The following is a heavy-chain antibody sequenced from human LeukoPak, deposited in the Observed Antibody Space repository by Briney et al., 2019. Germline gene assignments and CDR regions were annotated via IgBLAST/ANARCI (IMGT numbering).Heavy chain of an antibody. V-gene: IGHV3-23*01. J-gene: IGHJ4*02. D-gene: IGHD5-12*01. CDR2: ISGSGGNT. CDR1: GFTFSSYA. Sequence: GGSLRHSCAASGFTFSSYAMSWVRQAPGKGLEWVSAISGSGGNTYYADSVKGRFTISRDNSKNTLYLQMNSLRAEDTAVYYCARLKRATADYWGQGTLVTVSS. CDR3: ARLKRATADY.